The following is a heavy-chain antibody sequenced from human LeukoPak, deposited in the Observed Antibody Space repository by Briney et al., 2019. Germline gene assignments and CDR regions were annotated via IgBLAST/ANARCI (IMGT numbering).Heavy chain of an antibody. V-gene: IGHV1-2*02. Sequence: WASVKVSCKASGYTFTGYYMHWVRQAPGQGLEWMGWINPNSGGTNYAQKFQGRVTMTRDTSISTAYMELSRLRSDGTAVYYCARDLYSYTPIYFFDSWGQGTLVTVSS. CDR1: GYTFTGYY. D-gene: IGHD2-21*01. CDR3: ARDLYSYTPIYFFDS. CDR2: INPNSGGT. J-gene: IGHJ4*02.